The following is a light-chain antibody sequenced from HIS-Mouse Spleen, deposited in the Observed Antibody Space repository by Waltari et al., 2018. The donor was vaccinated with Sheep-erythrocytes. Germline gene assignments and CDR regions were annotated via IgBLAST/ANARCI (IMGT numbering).Light chain of an antibody. Sequence: QSALTQPPSASGSPGQSVTISCTGTSRDVGGYNSVFWYQQHPGKAPKLMIYEVSKRPSGVPDRFSGSKSGNTASLTVSGLQAMDEADYYCQAWDSSTYVFGTGTKVTVL. J-gene: IGLJ1*01. CDR2: EVS. CDR1: SRDVGGYNS. CDR3: QAWDSSTYV. V-gene: IGLV2-8*01.